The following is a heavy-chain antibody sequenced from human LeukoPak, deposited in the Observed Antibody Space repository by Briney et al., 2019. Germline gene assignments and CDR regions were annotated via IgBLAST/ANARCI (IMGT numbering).Heavy chain of an antibody. CDR2: IKSKTDGGTT. D-gene: IGHD3-22*01. CDR3: TQTQYYYDSSGLDY. J-gene: IGHJ4*02. CDR1: GFTFSNAW. V-gene: IGHV3-15*01. Sequence: GGSLRLSCAASGFTFSNAWMSWVRQAPGKGLEWVGRIKSKTDGGTTDYAAPVKGRFTISRDDSKNTLYPQMNSLKTEDTAVYYCTQTQYYYDSSGLDYWGQGTLVTVSS.